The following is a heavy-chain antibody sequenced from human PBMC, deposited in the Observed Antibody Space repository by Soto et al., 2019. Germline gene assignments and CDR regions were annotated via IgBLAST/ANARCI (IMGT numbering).Heavy chain of an antibody. V-gene: IGHV4-59*01. CDR3: ARGGASSSWYVDYYYYGMDV. CDR2: IYYSGST. CDR1: GGSFSGYY. Sequence: SETLSLTCAVYGGSFSGYYWSWIRQPPGKGLEWIGYIYYSGSTNYNPSLKSRVTISVDTSKNQFSLKLSSVTAADTAVYYCARGGASSSWYVDYYYYGMDVWGQGTTVTVSS. D-gene: IGHD6-13*01. J-gene: IGHJ6*02.